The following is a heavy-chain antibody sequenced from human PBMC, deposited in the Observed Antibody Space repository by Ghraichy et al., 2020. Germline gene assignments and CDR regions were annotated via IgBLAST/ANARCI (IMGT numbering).Heavy chain of an antibody. CDR1: GFTFNRYG. V-gene: IGHV3-30*02. D-gene: IGHD3-16*01. J-gene: IGHJ4*02. CDR3: VRDPRDGDYVFWDF. Sequence: GGSLRLSCAASGFTFNRYGMHWVRQAPGEGLEGVAFIHYDGSSKYYADSVKGRFTISRDNSKSTVYLQMNSLRVEDTAVYYCVRDPRDGDYVFWDFWGQGTLVTVSS. CDR2: IHYDGSSK.